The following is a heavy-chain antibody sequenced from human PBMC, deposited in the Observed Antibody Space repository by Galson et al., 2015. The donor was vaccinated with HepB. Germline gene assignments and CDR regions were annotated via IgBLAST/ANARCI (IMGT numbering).Heavy chain of an antibody. CDR1: GGSISSYY. V-gene: IGHV4-59*01. D-gene: IGHD6-19*01. J-gene: IGHJ6*02. Sequence: SETLSLTCTVSGGSISSYYWSWIRQPPGKGLEWIGYIYYSGSTNYNPSLKSRVTISVDTSKNQFSLKLSSVTAADTAVYYCARGGSSGWYPYYYYGMDVWGQGTTVTVSS. CDR3: ARGGSSGWYPYYYYGMDV. CDR2: IYYSGST.